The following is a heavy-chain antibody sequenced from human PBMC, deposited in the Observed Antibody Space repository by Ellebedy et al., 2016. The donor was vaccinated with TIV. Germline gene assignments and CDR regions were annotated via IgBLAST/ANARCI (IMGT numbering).Heavy chain of an antibody. Sequence: GESLKISXAASGFTFSNAWMNWVRQAPGKGLEWVAVISYDGSNKYYADSVKGRFTISRDNSKNTLYLKMNSLRAEDTAVYYCARPGIAARPTYWGQGTLVTVSS. D-gene: IGHD6-6*01. CDR2: ISYDGSNK. CDR1: GFTFSNAW. J-gene: IGHJ4*02. CDR3: ARPGIAARPTY. V-gene: IGHV3-30*03.